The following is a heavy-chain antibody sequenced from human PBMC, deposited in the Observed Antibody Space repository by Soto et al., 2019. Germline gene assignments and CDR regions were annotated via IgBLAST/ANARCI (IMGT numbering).Heavy chain of an antibody. Sequence: TSETLSLTCAIYGGSFSDYYWSWIRQPPGKGLEWIGEINHSGSTNCNPSLKSRVTMSVDTSKNQFSLRLNSVTAADTAVYYCARGADTALVRGYNWFDPWGQGTLVTVSS. D-gene: IGHD5-18*01. J-gene: IGHJ5*02. CDR2: INHSGST. CDR3: ARGADTALVRGYNWFDP. V-gene: IGHV4-34*01. CDR1: GGSFSDYY.